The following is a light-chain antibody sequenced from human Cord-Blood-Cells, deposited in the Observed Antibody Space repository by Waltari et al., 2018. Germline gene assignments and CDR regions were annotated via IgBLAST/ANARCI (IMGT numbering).Light chain of an antibody. CDR2: GTS. CDR1: QSVSSSY. V-gene: IGKV3-20*01. J-gene: IGKJ2*01. CDR3: QQYGSSLYT. Sequence: EMVLTQSPGTLSLSPGERATLPCRASQSVSSSYVAWYQQKPGQAPRLLIYGTSSRATGIPDRFSGSGSGTVFTLTISRLEPEDFAVYYCQQYGSSLYTFGQGTKLEIK.